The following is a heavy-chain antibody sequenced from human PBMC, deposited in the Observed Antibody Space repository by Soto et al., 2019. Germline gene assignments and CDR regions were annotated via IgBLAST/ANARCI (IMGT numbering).Heavy chain of an antibody. Sequence: QVQLVESGGGVVQPGTSLRLSCATSGFTFSNFAMHWVRKAPGKGLEWVASITYDGSKKNYGESVRGRFSISRDDSKSPLFLQMDSLRTDDTAIYYCAREMTGYTPAYWGQGTLVTVSS. J-gene: IGHJ4*02. CDR3: AREMTGYTPAY. D-gene: IGHD1-1*01. V-gene: IGHV3-30-3*01. CDR1: GFTFSNFA. CDR2: ITYDGSKK.